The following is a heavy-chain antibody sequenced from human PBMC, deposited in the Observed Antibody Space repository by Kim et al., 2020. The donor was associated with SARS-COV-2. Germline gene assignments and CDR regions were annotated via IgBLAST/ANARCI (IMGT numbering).Heavy chain of an antibody. D-gene: IGHD5-12*01. CDR3: TKDHPSPGLPTFGD. CDR1: GFAVYRFA. J-gene: IGHJ4*01. V-gene: IGHV3-23*01. Sequence: GGSLRLSCAASGFAVYRFAMNWVRQAPGKGLEWISAITNNNGKTYYQDSVKGRSTISRDESQNIVYLHMSSLRVEDTAVYYCTKDHPSPGLPTFGDWGHGILVAVSS. CDR2: ITNNNGKT.